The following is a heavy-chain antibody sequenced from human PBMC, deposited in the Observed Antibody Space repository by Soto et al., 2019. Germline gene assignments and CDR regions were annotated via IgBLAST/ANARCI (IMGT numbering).Heavy chain of an antibody. CDR3: ARIAAAGIGDDAFDI. D-gene: IGHD6-13*01. CDR2: IYYSGST. V-gene: IGHV4-59*01. Sequence: SETLSLTCTVSGGSISSYYCSWIRQPPGKGLEWIGYIYYSGSTNYNPSLKSRVTISVDTSKNQFSLKLSSVTAADTAVYYCARIAAAGIGDDAFDIWGQGTKVTVSS. CDR1: GGSISSYY. J-gene: IGHJ3*02.